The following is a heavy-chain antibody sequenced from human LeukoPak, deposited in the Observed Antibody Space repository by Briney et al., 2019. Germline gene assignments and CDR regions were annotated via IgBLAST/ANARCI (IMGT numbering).Heavy chain of an antibody. CDR2: ISAYNGNT. V-gene: IGHV1-18*04. D-gene: IGHD2-15*01. Sequence: GASVKVSCKASGYTFTGYYMHWVRQAPGQGLEWMGWISAYNGNTNYAQKLQGRVTMTTDTSTSTAYMELRSLRSDDTAVYYCARDLVVAARRAFDIWGQGTMVTVSS. CDR3: ARDLVVAARRAFDI. CDR1: GYTFTGYY. J-gene: IGHJ3*02.